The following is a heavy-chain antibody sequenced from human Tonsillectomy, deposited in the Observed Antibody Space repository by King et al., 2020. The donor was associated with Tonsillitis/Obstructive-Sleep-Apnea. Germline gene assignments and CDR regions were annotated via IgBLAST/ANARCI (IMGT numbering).Heavy chain of an antibody. D-gene: IGHD5-24*01. CDR3: ARTEATIVTHYFDN. V-gene: IGHV4-59*01. CDR1: GGSISSYY. Sequence: LQLQESGPGLVKPSETLSLTCTVSGGSISSYYWSWIRQPPGKGLGWIGYIYYSGSTNYNPSLKSRGTISVDTSKNQFSLKLSSVTAAETAVYYCARTEATIVTHYFDNWGQGTLVTVSS. CDR2: IYYSGST. J-gene: IGHJ4*02.